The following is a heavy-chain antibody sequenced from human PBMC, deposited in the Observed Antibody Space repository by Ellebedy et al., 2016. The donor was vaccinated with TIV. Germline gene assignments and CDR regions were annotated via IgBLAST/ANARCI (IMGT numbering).Heavy chain of an antibody. CDR1: GGPIGCGY. CDR3: ARHNSGGSDP. D-gene: IGHD3-10*01. CDR2: IYYAGTT. J-gene: IGHJ5*02. Sequence: MPSGTLSLTCTVSGGPIGCGYWSWVRRPPGKGQKWMGHIYYAGTTNYTRSLKSRLTISVDKSKNQFSRNLSSVTAADTGMYYCARHNSGGSDPWGQGTLVTVSS. V-gene: IGHV4-59*08.